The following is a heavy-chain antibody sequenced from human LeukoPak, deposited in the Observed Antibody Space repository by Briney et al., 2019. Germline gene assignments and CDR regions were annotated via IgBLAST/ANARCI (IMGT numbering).Heavy chain of an antibody. CDR3: ARGPDYYESPYFQH. CDR1: GYRFTGYY. J-gene: IGHJ1*01. CDR2: INPNSGGT. V-gene: IGHV1-2*02. D-gene: IGHD3-22*01. Sequence: ASVKVSCTASGYRFTGYYMHWVRQAPGQGLEWMGWINPNSGGTNYAQKFQGRVTMTRDTSISIVYMELSRLRSDDTAVYYCARGPDYYESPYFQHWGQGTLVTVSS.